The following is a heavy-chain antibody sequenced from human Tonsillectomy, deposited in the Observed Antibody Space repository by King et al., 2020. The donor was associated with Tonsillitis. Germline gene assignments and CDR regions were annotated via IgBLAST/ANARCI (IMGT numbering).Heavy chain of an antibody. Sequence: VQLVESGGGLVKPGGSLRLSCAASGFTFSDYYMSWIRQAPGKGLEWVSYISSSGGTIYYADSVKGRFTISRDNAKNSLYLLMNSLRAEDTAVYYCARWWGVSAPGYCSSTSCYALDYWGQGTLVTVSS. J-gene: IGHJ4*02. CDR1: GFTFSDYY. CDR2: ISSSGGTI. V-gene: IGHV3-11*01. CDR3: ARWWGVSAPGYCSSTSCYALDY. D-gene: IGHD2-2*01.